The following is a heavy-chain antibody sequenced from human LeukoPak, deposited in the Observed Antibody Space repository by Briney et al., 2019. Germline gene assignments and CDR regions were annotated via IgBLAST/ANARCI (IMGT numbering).Heavy chain of an antibody. Sequence: GGSLRLSCAASGFTFSSYGMHWVRQAPGKGLQWVAFTQHDGNNKYYADSVKGRFTISRDNSKNTLYLQMDSLRPEDTAVYYCARDGDGKYSGSYFNYYYYMDVWGKGTTVTVSS. D-gene: IGHD1-26*01. V-gene: IGHV3-30*02. J-gene: IGHJ6*03. CDR2: TQHDGNNK. CDR3: ARDGDGKYSGSYFNYYYYMDV. CDR1: GFTFSSYG.